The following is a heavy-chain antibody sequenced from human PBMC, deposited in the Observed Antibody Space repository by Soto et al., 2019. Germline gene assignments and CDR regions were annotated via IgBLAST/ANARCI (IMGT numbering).Heavy chain of an antibody. J-gene: IGHJ5*02. Sequence: PGGSLRLSCAASGFTFSSYAMSWVRQAPGKGLEWVSAISGSGGSTYYADSVKGRFTISRDNSKNSLYLQMNSLRAEDTAVYYCARIHSSSWYDDWFDPWGQGTLVTVSS. CDR2: ISGSGGST. CDR3: ARIHSSSWYDDWFDP. V-gene: IGHV3-23*01. CDR1: GFTFSSYA. D-gene: IGHD6-13*01.